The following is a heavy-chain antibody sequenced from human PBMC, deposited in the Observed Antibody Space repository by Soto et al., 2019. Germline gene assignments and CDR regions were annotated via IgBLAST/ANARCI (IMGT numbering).Heavy chain of an antibody. CDR2: ISGSGGST. J-gene: IGHJ4*02. V-gene: IGHV3-23*01. D-gene: IGHD1-26*01. Sequence: EVQLLESGGGLVQPGGSLRLSCAASGFTFSSYAMTWVRQAPGKGLEWVSAISGSGGSTYYPDAVKGRFTISRDNSKNTLYLQMNSLRAEDTALYYCARGWAAPPYWGQGTLVTVSS. CDR3: ARGWAAPPY. CDR1: GFTFSSYA.